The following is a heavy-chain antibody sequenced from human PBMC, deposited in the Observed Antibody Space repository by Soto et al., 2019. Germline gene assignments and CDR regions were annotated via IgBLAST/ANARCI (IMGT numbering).Heavy chain of an antibody. J-gene: IGHJ6*02. CDR2: MSYDGSTK. V-gene: IGHV3-30*03. CDR3: ARSTSSTLNYYYGMDV. D-gene: IGHD6-6*01. Sequence: QVQLVESGGGVVQPGRSLRLSCAASGFIFSSFGMHWVRQAPGKGLEWVAVMSYDGSTKFYTDSVQGRFTIARDNSKNILYLQMNSMTIEDTAVFYCARSTSSTLNYYYGMDVWGQGTTVTVS. CDR1: GFIFSSFG.